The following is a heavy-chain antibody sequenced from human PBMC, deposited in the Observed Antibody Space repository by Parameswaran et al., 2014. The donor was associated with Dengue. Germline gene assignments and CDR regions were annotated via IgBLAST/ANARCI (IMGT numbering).Heavy chain of an antibody. CDR2: IFHTGSA. J-gene: IGHJ4*02. D-gene: IGHD1-1*01. CDR3: ARHRIAMSGFDL. V-gene: IGHV4-39*01. Sequence: WIRQPPGKGLEWIGSIFHTGSAYSNPSLQSRVAISVDTSKNQFSLTVTATHTAVYYCARHRIAMSGFDLWGQGTLVTVSS.